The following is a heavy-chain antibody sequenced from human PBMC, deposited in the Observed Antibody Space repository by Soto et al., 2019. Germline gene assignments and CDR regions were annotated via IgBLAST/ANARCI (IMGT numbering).Heavy chain of an antibody. CDR2: VYHRGTT. D-gene: IGHD5-18*01. J-gene: IGHJ4*02. Sequence: SETLSLTCSVSGAATSNYHYSWIRQSPGKGLEWIGYVYHRGTTYYTPSLKSRVNMSVDTSTNEFYLNLKSVTAADTAVYYCALGGYNYGRPFDFWGQGTLVTVSS. V-gene: IGHV4-59*01. CDR1: GAATSNYH. CDR3: ALGGYNYGRPFDF.